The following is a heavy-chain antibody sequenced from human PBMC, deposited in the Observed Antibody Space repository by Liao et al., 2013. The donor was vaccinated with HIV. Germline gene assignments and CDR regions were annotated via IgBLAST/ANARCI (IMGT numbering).Heavy chain of an antibody. J-gene: IGHJ5*02. CDR2: IYYSGIP. V-gene: IGHV4-39*07. CDR3: ARALPSKGGSGFFVAFDP. Sequence: QLRLQESGPGLVKPSETLSLTCTVSGDSITSIDYYWGWIRQPPGKGLEWIGYIYYSGIPYSTPSLTRRVTLSVDTSNNQFSLKLSSVTAADTAVYYCARALPSKGGSGFFVAFDPSGPGTLVTVSS. D-gene: IGHD2-21*01. CDR1: GDSITSIDYY.